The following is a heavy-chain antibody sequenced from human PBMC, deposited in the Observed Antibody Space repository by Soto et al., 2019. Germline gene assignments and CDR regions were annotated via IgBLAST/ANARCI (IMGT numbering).Heavy chain of an antibody. J-gene: IGHJ3*02. CDR3: ARTYCGGNCYSAFDI. D-gene: IGHD2-21*02. V-gene: IGHV1-18*01. Sequence: QVQLVQSGTEVKKPGASVKVSCKASGYTFTYYDINWVRQAPGQGLEWVGWISAHSGDTKYAQKVQGRVTMNTDTSTRTAYMELRSLRSDDTAVYYCARTYCGGNCYSAFDIWGQGTMVTVS. CDR1: GYTFTYYD. CDR2: ISAHSGDT.